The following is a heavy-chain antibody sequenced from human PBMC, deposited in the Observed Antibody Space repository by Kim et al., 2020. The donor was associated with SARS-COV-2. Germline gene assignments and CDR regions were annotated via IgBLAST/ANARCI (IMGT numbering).Heavy chain of an antibody. CDR3: AREVYYYDSSGYPDY. J-gene: IGHJ4*02. Sequence: ASVKVSCKASGYTFTSYGISWVRQAPGQGLEWMGWISAYNGNTNYPQKLQGRVTMTTDTSTSTAYMELRSLRSDDTAVYYCAREVYYYDSSGYPDYWGQGTLVTVSS. V-gene: IGHV1-18*01. D-gene: IGHD3-22*01. CDR1: GYTFTSYG. CDR2: ISAYNGNT.